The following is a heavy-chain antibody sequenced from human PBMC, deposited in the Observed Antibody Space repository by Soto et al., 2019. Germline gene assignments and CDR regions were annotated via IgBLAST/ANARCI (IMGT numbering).Heavy chain of an antibody. D-gene: IGHD6-19*01. CDR1: GGTFSSYA. V-gene: IGHV1-69*13. Sequence: SVKVSCKASGGTFSSYAISWVRQAPGQGLEWMGGIIPIFGTANYAQKFQGRVTITADESTNTAYMELSSLRSEDTAVYYCARDPSAGYSSGLNWFDPWGQGTLVTVSS. CDR2: IIPIFGTA. CDR3: ARDPSAGYSSGLNWFDP. J-gene: IGHJ5*02.